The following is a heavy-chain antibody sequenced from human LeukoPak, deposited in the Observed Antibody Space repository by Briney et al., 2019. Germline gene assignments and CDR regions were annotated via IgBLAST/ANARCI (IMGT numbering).Heavy chain of an antibody. CDR3: AKDLDIVATITGN. D-gene: IGHD5-12*01. J-gene: IGHJ4*02. CDR1: GFTFSSYA. Sequence: GGSPRLSCAASGFTFSSYAMSWVRQAPGKGLEWVSGVSGSGGSTYYADSVKGRFTISGDNSKNTLYLQMNSLRAEDTAVYYCAKDLDIVATITGNWGQGTLVTVSS. CDR2: VSGSGGST. V-gene: IGHV3-23*01.